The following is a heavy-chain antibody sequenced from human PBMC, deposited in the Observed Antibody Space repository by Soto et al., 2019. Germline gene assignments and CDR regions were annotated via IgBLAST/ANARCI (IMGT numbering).Heavy chain of an antibody. Sequence: PLETLSLTCTVSGDSISSRGYYWSWIRHRPGQGLEWIGYVYFTGTTEYNPSLKSRLTISVDTSKNQLSLRLSSVTAADTAVYYCARVSWGYYFSGSFFQTYYFDYWGQGTPVTVSS. V-gene: IGHV4-31*03. CDR2: VYFTGTT. CDR3: ARVSWGYYFSGSFFQTYYFDY. J-gene: IGHJ4*02. CDR1: GDSISSRGYY. D-gene: IGHD2-15*01.